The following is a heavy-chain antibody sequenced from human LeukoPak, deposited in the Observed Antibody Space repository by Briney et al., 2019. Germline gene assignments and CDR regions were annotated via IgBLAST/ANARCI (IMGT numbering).Heavy chain of an antibody. V-gene: IGHV4-39*02. CDR3: ARDRSSSWYVLGWFDP. J-gene: IGHJ5*02. CDR2: IYYSGST. Sequence: PSETLSLTCTVSGGSISSSSYYWGWIRQPPGKGLEWIGSIYYSGSTYYNPSLKSRVTISVDTSKNQFSLKLSSVTAADTAVYYCARDRSSSWYVLGWFDPWGQGTLVTVSS. CDR1: GGSISSSSYY. D-gene: IGHD6-13*01.